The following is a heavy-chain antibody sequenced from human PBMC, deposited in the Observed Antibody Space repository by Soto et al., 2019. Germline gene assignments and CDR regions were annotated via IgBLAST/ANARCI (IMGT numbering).Heavy chain of an antibody. Sequence: QVQLVESGGGVVQPGRSLRLSYAASGFTFSSYAMHWVRQAPGKGLEWVAVISYDGSNKYYADSVKGRFTISRDNSKNTLYLQMNSLRAEDTAVYYCAREPGTHYYYYGMDVWGQGTTVTVSS. J-gene: IGHJ6*02. CDR1: GFTFSSYA. CDR3: AREPGTHYYYYGMDV. D-gene: IGHD3-10*01. V-gene: IGHV3-30-3*01. CDR2: ISYDGSNK.